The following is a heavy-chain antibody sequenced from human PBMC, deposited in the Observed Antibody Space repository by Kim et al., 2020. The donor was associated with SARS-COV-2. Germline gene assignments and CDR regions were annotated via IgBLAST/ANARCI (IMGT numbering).Heavy chain of an antibody. V-gene: IGHV3-48*03. D-gene: IGHD1-1*01. CDR3: AKTWTTTYRYFGY. CDR1: GFSFSTYE. Sequence: GGSLRLSCAASGFSFSTYEMNWVRQAPGKGPEWISYVSSSGTIIHYADSVKGRFTVSRDNAKNSLYLFMHSLRAEDTAIYYCAKTWTTTYRYFGYWGHGTLVTVSS. J-gene: IGHJ4*01. CDR2: VSSSGTII.